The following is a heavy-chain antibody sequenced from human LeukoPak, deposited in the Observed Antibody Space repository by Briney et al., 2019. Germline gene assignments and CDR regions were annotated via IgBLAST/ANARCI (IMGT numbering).Heavy chain of an antibody. V-gene: IGHV4-59*02. J-gene: IGHJ4*02. D-gene: IGHD1-26*01. Sequence: SETLSLTCSVSNGAVKNYYWTWIRQPPGQGLEWIGNFLYSGTATYRASLDSRLIISVDNSKNTVSLRLFSVTAADTAVYYCATLVYSGSRYHFDTWGQGTLVTVSS. CDR3: ATLVYSGSRYHFDT. CDR1: NGAVKNYY. CDR2: FLYSGTA.